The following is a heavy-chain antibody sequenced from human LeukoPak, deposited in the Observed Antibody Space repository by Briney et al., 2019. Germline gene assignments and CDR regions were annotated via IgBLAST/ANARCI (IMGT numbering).Heavy chain of an antibody. CDR2: INPNSGGT. CDR1: GYTFTGYY. V-gene: IGHV1-2*02. J-gene: IGHJ4*02. D-gene: IGHD3-16*01. Sequence: APVKVSCKASGYTFTGYYMHWVRQAPGQGLEWMGWINPNSGGTNYAQKFQGRVTMTRDTSISTAYMELSRLRSDDTAVYYCATREPGEYYFDYWGQGTLVTVSS. CDR3: ATREPGEYYFDY.